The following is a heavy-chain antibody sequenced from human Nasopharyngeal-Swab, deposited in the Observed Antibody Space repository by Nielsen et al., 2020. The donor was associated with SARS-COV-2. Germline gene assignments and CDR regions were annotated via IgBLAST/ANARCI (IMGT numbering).Heavy chain of an antibody. D-gene: IGHD3-10*01. J-gene: IGHJ5*02. CDR1: GFTFSSYA. CDR2: ISGSGSST. Sequence: GGSLRLSCAASGFTFSSYAMSWVRQAPGKGLEWVSAISGSGSSTYYADSVKGRFTISRDNSKNTLYLQMNSLRAEDTAVYYCAKDSTMVRERGGFDPWGQGTLVTVSS. V-gene: IGHV3-23*01. CDR3: AKDSTMVRERGGFDP.